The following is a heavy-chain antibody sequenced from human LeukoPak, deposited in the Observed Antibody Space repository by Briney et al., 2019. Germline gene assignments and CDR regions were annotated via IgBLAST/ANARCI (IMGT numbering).Heavy chain of an antibody. J-gene: IGHJ4*02. V-gene: IGHV3-7*01. Sequence: PGGFLRLFCGAPGFHLNSFWMDLGRPAPGEGLEWGGNIKQDGSEKYYVDSVKGRFTISRDNAKNSLYMQMNSLRAEDTAVYYCAREVVAAAGSYYFDYWGQGTLVTVSS. D-gene: IGHD6-13*01. CDR3: AREVVAAAGSYYFDY. CDR2: IKQDGSEK. CDR1: GFHLNSFW.